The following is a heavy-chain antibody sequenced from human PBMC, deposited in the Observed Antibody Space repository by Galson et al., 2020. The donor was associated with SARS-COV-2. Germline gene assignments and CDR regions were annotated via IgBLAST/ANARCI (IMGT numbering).Heavy chain of an antibody. CDR2: MTSDERTI. CDR1: GFTFSIFS. J-gene: IGHJ4*02. Sequence: GGSLRLSCAASGFTFSIFSMNWVRQAPGKGLEWVSYMTSDERTIYYADSVKGRFTISRDNAKNSLFLQMNNLRAEDMAVYYCVRGKQWGFDYWGQGSLITVSS. V-gene: IGHV3-48*01. CDR3: VRGKQWGFDY. D-gene: IGHD2-8*01.